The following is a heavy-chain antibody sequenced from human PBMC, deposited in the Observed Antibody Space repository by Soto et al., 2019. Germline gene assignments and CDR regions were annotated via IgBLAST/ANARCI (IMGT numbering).Heavy chain of an antibody. D-gene: IGHD6-13*01. J-gene: IGHJ4*02. CDR1: GGTFSSYA. Sequence: SVKVSCKASGGTFSSYAISWVRQAPGQGLEWMGGIIPIFGTANYAQKLQGRVTMTTDTSTTTAYMELRSLTSDDTAVYYCARDFTKSSSWPYYFDYWGQGTLVTVSS. CDR3: ARDFTKSSSWPYYFDY. V-gene: IGHV1-69*05. CDR2: IIPIFGTA.